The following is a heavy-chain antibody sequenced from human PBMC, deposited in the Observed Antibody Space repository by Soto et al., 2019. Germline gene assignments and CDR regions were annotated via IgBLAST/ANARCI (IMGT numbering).Heavy chain of an antibody. Sequence: PSETLSLTCTVSGGSISSSSYYWGWIRQPPGKGLERIGSIYYSGSTYYNPSLKSRVTISVDTSKNQFSLKLNSLRAEDTAIYYCAKDSRGYTKNYGGPNWFHPWGQGTLVTVSS. D-gene: IGHD1-7*01. CDR1: GGSISSSSYY. V-gene: IGHV4-39*02. J-gene: IGHJ5*02. CDR2: IYYSGST. CDR3: AKDSRGYTKNYGGPNWFHP.